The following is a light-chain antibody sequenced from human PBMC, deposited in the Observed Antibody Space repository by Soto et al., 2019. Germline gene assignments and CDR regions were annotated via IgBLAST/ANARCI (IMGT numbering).Light chain of an antibody. CDR2: NVY. J-gene: IGLJ1*01. Sequence: QSALTQPASVSGSPGQSITISCTGTSSDVGGYDFVSWYEHHPGKAPKLIIYNVYYRPSGVSDRFSGSKSGNTASLTISGLQAEDEADHYCSSYARTSTLVVGTGTKVTVL. CDR1: SSDVGGYDF. CDR3: SSYARTSTLV. V-gene: IGLV2-14*03.